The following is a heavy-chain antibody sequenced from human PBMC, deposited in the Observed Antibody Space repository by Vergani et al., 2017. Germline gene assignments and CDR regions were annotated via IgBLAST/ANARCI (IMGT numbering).Heavy chain of an antibody. CDR1: GFTFSSYS. Sequence: EVQLVESGGGLVKPGGSLRLSCAASGFTFSSYSMNWVRQAPGKGLEWVSAISGSGGSTYYADSVKGRFTISRDNSKNTLYLQMNSLRAEDTAVYYCAKVATRDGYNYCHDAFDIWGQGTMVTVSS. J-gene: IGHJ3*02. CDR2: ISGSGGST. D-gene: IGHD5-24*01. CDR3: AKVATRDGYNYCHDAFDI. V-gene: IGHV3-23*04.